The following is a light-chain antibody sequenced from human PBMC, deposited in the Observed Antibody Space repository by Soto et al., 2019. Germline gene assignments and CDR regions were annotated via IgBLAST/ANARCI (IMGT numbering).Light chain of an antibody. V-gene: IGLV3-21*01. CDR2: HNS. CDR3: QVWDSSTDHVV. J-gene: IGLJ2*01. CDR1: NFGSKS. Sequence: SYELTQPPSVSVAPGKTARITCGGNNFGSKSVHWYQQKPDQAPVVVIHHNSDRPSGIPERFSGSNSGNTAALTISGVEAGDEADYFCQVWDSSTDHVVFGGGTKLTVL.